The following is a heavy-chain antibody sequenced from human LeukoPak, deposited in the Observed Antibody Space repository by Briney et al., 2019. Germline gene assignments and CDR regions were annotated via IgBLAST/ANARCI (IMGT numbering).Heavy chain of an antibody. CDR3: VRDGDKLFQH. D-gene: IGHD3-3*01. J-gene: IGHJ1*01. CDR2: IYHTGNT. Sequence: SETLSLTSAVSGYSINSDYYWGWIRQPPGKWLEWIGHIYHTGNTNYNSSLKSRVTISVDTSKNQFSLKLRSVTAADTAVYYCVRDGDKLFQHWGQGTLVTVSS. V-gene: IGHV4-38-2*02. CDR1: GYSINSDYY.